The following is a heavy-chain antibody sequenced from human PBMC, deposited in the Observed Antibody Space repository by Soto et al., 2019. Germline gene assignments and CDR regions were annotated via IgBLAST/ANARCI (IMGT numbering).Heavy chain of an antibody. D-gene: IGHD2-2*01. J-gene: IGHJ4*02. V-gene: IGHV4-59*01. Sequence: PSETLSLTCTVSGGSISSYYWSWIRQPPGKGLEWIGYIYYSGSTNYNPSLTSRVTISVDTSKNQFSLKLSSVTAADTAVYYCARGKYQYYFDYWGQGTLVTVSS. CDR1: GGSISSYY. CDR2: IYYSGST. CDR3: ARGKYQYYFDY.